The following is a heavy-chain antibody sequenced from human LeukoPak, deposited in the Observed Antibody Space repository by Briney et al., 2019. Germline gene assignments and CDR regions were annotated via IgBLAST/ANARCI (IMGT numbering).Heavy chain of an antibody. J-gene: IGHJ5*02. CDR1: GFTFSSYT. V-gene: IGHV3-21*01. CDR2: ISTGGSYI. Sequence: PGGSLRLSCAASGFTFSSYTMNWVRQAPGKGLEWVSSISTGGSYIYYADSVKGRFTISRDNAKNSLLLQMNRLRAEDTAMYYCARGGGSYYGAWGQGTLVTVSS. CDR3: ARGGGSYYGA. D-gene: IGHD1-26*01.